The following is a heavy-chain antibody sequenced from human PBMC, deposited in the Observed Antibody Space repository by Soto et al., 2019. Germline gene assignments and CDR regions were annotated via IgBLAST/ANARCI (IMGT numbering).Heavy chain of an antibody. D-gene: IGHD1-26*01. V-gene: IGHV4-59*01. CDR3: ARRYGGNFDY. CDR2: IYYSGST. Sequence: SETLSLTCTVSGGSITGFSWSWIRQPPGKGLEWIGYIYYSGSTNYNPSLKSRVTISVDTSKNQFSLKLSSVTAADTAVYYCARRYGGNFDYWGQGTLVTVSS. CDR1: GGSITGFS. J-gene: IGHJ4*02.